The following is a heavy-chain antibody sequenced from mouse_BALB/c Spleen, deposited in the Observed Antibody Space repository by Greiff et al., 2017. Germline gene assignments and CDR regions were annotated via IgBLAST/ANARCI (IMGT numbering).Heavy chain of an antibody. V-gene: IGHV2-6-7*01. J-gene: IGHJ4*01. Sequence: QVQLKESGPGLVAPSQSLSITCTVSGFSLTGYGVNWVRQPPGKGLEWLGMIWGDGSTDYNSALKSRLSISKDNSKSQVFLKMNSLQTDDTARYYWASLYYDYDGGYYYAMDYWGQGTSVTVSS. CDR2: IWGDGST. CDR1: GFSLTGYG. CDR3: ASLYYDYDGGYYYAMDY. D-gene: IGHD2-4*01.